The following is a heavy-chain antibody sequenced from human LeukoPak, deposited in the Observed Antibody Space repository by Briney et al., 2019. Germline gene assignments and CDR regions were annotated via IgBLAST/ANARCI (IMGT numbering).Heavy chain of an antibody. D-gene: IGHD1-26*01. CDR3: ARDLGGVGATKD. V-gene: IGHV4-59*01. J-gene: IGHJ4*02. CDR2: IYYSGST. CDR1: GGSISSYY. Sequence: PSETLSLTCTVSGGSISSYYWSWIRQPPGKGLEWIGYIYYSGSTNYNPSLKNRVTISVDTSKNQFSLKLSSVTAADTAVYYCARDLGGVGATKDWGQGTLVTVSS.